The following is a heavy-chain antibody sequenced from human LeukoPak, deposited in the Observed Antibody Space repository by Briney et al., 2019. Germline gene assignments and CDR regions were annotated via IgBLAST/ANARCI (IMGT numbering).Heavy chain of an antibody. CDR1: GYTFTSYY. CDR2: INPSGGST. J-gene: IGHJ5*02. Sequence: ASVKVSCKASGYTFTSYYMHWVRQAPGQGLEWMGIINPSGGSTSYAQKFQGRVTMTRDTSTSTVYMELSSLRSEDTAIYYCARDGGNYNGPGSPNWFDPWGQGTLVTVSS. D-gene: IGHD3-10*01. V-gene: IGHV1-46*01. CDR3: ARDGGNYNGPGSPNWFDP.